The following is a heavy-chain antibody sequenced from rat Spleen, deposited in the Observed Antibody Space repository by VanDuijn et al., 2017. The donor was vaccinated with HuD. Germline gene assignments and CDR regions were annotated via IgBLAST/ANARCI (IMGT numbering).Heavy chain of an antibody. CDR1: GFTFSTAW. J-gene: IGHJ3*01. D-gene: IGHD1-11*01. V-gene: IGHV6-6*01. Sequence: EVQVLESGGGLVQPGNSLKLSCATSGFTFSTAWMYWYRQFPEKRLEWVARIKAKSNNYATDYTESVKGRFTISRDDSKSSIYLQMNNLKEEDTAIYYCGTEGRLAYWGQGTLVTVSS. CDR2: IKAKSNNYAT. CDR3: GTEGRLAY.